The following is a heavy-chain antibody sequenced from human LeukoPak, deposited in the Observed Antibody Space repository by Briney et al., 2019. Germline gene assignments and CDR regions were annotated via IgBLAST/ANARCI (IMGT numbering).Heavy chain of an antibody. CDR3: AKGDSGYSYADIDY. V-gene: IGHV3-30*18. J-gene: IGHJ4*02. Sequence: PGRSPRLSCAASGFTFSSYGMHWVRQAPGKGLEWVAVISYDGSNKYYADSVKGRFTISRDNSKNTLYLQMNSLRAEDTAVYYCAKGDSGYSYADIDYWGQGTLVTVSS. D-gene: IGHD5-18*01. CDR2: ISYDGSNK. CDR1: GFTFSSYG.